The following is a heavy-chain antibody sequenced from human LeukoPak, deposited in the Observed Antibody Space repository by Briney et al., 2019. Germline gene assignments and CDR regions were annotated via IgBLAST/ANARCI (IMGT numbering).Heavy chain of an antibody. J-gene: IGHJ4*02. D-gene: IGHD1-14*01. CDR3: ARDPVYSGLSRY. CDR1: GGSISSYY. CDR2: IYYSGST. V-gene: IGHV4-59*01. Sequence: SETLSLTCTVSGGSISSYYWSWIRQPPGKGLEWIGYIYYSGSTNYNPSLKSRVTISVDTSKNQFSLKLSSVTAADTAVYYCARDPVYSGLSRYWGQGALVTVSS.